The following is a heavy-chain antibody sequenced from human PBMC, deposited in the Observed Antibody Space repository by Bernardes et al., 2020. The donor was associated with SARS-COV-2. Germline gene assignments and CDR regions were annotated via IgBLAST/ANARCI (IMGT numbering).Heavy chain of an antibody. CDR1: GFTFSSYA. D-gene: IGHD5-18*01. J-gene: IGHJ6*02. CDR2: ISYDGSNK. V-gene: IGHV3-30-3*01. CDR3: ARGPPHLNTVMEYYYYYGMDV. Sequence: GGSLRLSCAASGFTFSSYAMHWVRQAPGKGLEWVAVISYDGSNKYYADSVKGRFTISRDNSKNTLYLQMNSLRAEDTAVYYCARGPPHLNTVMEYYYYYGMDVWGQGTTVTVSS.